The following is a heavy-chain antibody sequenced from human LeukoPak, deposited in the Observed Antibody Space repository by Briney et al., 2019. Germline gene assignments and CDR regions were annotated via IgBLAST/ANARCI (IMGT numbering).Heavy chain of an antibody. CDR1: GGSISSGGYC. V-gene: IGHV4-30-2*01. Sequence: PSQTLSLTCAVSGGSISSGGYCWSWIRQPPGKGLEWIGEINHSGSTNYNPSLKSRVTISVDTSKNQFSLKLSSVTAADTAVYYCARYQQWLVHLVKRGTYFDYWGQGTLVTVSS. D-gene: IGHD6-19*01. CDR3: ARYQQWLVHLVKRGTYFDY. J-gene: IGHJ4*02. CDR2: INHSGST.